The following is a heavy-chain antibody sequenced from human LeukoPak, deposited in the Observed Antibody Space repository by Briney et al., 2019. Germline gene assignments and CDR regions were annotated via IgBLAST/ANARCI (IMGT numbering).Heavy chain of an antibody. CDR2: VMSGRGST. Sequence: GGSLRLSCAASGFSVSDYSISWIRQPPGKGPEWISYVMSGRGSTNYADSVKGRFTISRDNAKNSVALQLDGLRADDTAVYFCTRERRGSYYAFESWGQGTLVTVSS. J-gene: IGHJ4*02. CDR3: TRERRGSYYAFES. CDR1: GFSVSDYS. V-gene: IGHV3-11*05. D-gene: IGHD3-16*01.